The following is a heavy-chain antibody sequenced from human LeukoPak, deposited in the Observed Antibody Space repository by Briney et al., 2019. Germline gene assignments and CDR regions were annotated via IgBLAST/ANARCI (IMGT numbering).Heavy chain of an antibody. V-gene: IGHV3-23*01. CDR2: ISGSGGST. CDR1: GFTFSIYA. J-gene: IGHJ6*02. D-gene: IGHD4-17*01. CDR3: AKMGSVGYGHYYYYGMDV. Sequence: GSLRLYCAASGFTFSIYAMSWVRQAPGKGLEWVSAISGSGGSTYYADSVKGRFTISRDNSKNTLYLQMNSLRAEDTAVYYCAKMGSVGYGHYYYYGMDVWGQGTTVAVSS.